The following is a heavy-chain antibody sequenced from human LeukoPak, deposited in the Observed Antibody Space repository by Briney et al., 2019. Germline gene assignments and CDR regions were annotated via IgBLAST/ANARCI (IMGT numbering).Heavy chain of an antibody. V-gene: IGHV1-24*01. Sequence: ASVKVSCKVSGYTLTELYMHWVRQAPGKGLEWMGGFDPEDGETIYAQKFQGRVTMTEDTSTDTAYMELSSLRSEDTAVYYCATSPVLGGAFDIWGQGTMVIVSS. CDR1: GYTLTELY. J-gene: IGHJ3*02. D-gene: IGHD3-10*01. CDR2: FDPEDGET. CDR3: ATSPVLGGAFDI.